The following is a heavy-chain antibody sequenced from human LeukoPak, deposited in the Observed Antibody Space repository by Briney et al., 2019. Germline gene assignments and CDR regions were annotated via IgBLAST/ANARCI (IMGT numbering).Heavy chain of an antibody. V-gene: IGHV1-46*01. CDR2: INPSGGST. D-gene: IGHD3-22*01. CDR3: VRDDSSGPQVD. CDR1: GYTFSNYY. J-gene: IGHJ4*02. Sequence: GASVKVSFKASGYTFSNYYMHWVRQAPGQGLEWMGIINPSGGSTNYAQKFQGRVTMTRDTSTSTVYMDLSSLRSEDTAVYYCVRDDSSGPQVDWGQGTLVTVSS.